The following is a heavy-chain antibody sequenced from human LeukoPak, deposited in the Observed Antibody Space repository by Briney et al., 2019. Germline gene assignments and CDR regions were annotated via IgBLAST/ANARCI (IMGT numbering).Heavy chain of an antibody. CDR2: ISYDGSNK. D-gene: IGHD6-19*01. CDR1: GFTFSSYA. V-gene: IGHV3-30-3*01. Sequence: GGSLRLSCAASGFTFSSYAMHWVRQAPGKGLEWVAVISYDGSNKYYADSVKGRFTISRDNSKNTLYLQMNSLRAEDTAVYYCAREGYSSGWTNWGQGTLVTVSS. J-gene: IGHJ4*02. CDR3: AREGYSSGWTN.